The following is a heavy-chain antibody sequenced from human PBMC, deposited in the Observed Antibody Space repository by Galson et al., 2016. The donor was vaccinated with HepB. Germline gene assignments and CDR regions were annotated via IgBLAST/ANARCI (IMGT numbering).Heavy chain of an antibody. Sequence: SLRLSCAASGFTFNNFGLHWVRQAPDKGLEWVSRISSAVIAQYYADSVKGRFTFSRDNSKNTVFLQMNSVRLEDTAVYYCARGPGRLAVGAFGFDFWGQGSLVTVSS. V-gene: IGHV3-30*03. CDR1: GFTFNNFG. J-gene: IGHJ4*02. CDR3: ARGPGRLAVGAFGFDF. D-gene: IGHD4/OR15-4a*01. CDR2: ISSAVIAQ.